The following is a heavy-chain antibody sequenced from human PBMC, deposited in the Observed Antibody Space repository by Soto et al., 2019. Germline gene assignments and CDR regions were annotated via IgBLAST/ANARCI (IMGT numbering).Heavy chain of an antibody. CDR1: GGTFSSYT. V-gene: IGHV1-69*02. Sequence: GGPGKVSCKASGGTFSSYTISWVRPAPGQGLEWMGRIIPILGIANYAQKFQGRVTITADKSTSTAYMELSSLRSEDTAVYYCAFLDGVDWSSHYWGQGTLVTVSS. J-gene: IGHJ4*02. D-gene: IGHD2-21*01. CDR3: AFLDGVDWSSHY. CDR2: IIPILGIA.